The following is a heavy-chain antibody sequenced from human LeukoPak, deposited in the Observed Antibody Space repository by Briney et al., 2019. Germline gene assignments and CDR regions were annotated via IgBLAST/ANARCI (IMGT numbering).Heavy chain of an antibody. Sequence: GGSLRLSCAASGFTFSSYSMNWVRPAPGKGLEWVSSISSSSSYIYYADSVKGRFTISRENPKNSLYLQMNSLRAADTAVYYCARHPSWDCGGDCYFLYWGQGTLVTVSS. CDR2: ISSSSSYI. V-gene: IGHV3-21*01. J-gene: IGHJ4*02. D-gene: IGHD2-21*02. CDR3: ARHPSWDCGGDCYFLY. CDR1: GFTFSSYS.